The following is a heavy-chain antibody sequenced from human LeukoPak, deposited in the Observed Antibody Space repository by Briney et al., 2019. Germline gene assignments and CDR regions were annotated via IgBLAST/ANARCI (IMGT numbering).Heavy chain of an antibody. J-gene: IGHJ5*02. V-gene: IGHV1-18*01. CDR1: GYTFTNYG. CDR2: ISIYNGNT. CDR3: ARITYDFWSGYYMSDDP. D-gene: IGHD3-3*01. Sequence: ASVKVSCKASGYTFTNYGISWVRQAPGQGLGWMGWISIYNGNTDYAQKLRGRVTMTTDTSTSTAYMELRSLRSDDTAVYYCARITYDFWSGYYMSDDPWGQGTLVTVSS.